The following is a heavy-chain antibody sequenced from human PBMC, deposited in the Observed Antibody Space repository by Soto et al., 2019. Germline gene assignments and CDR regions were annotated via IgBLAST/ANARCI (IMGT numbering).Heavy chain of an antibody. CDR2: VDSDGRGT. Sequence: PGGSLRLSCGASGISLTNYWMHWVRQVPGKGLVWVARVDSDGRGTSYADFVKGRFTISRDNAKNTLYLQMNSLRVEDTAMYYCASLDTARIQIAGYWSQAIQVTVAS. D-gene: IGHD5-18*01. CDR1: GISLTNYW. V-gene: IGHV3-74*01. CDR3: ASLDTARIQIAGY. J-gene: IGHJ4*02.